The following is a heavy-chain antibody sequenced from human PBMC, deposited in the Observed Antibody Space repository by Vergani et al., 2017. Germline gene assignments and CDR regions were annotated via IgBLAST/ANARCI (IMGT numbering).Heavy chain of an antibody. J-gene: IGHJ4*02. CDR1: GGTFSSYT. V-gene: IGHV1-69*08. CDR3: AREGATVTFDY. Sequence: QVQLVQSGAEVKKPGSSVKVSCKASGGTFSSYTISWVRQVPGQGLEWMGRIIPILGIANYAQKFQGRVTITADKSTSTAYMELSSLRSEDTAVYYCAREGATVTFDYWGQGTLVTVSS. D-gene: IGHD4-11*01. CDR2: IIPILGIA.